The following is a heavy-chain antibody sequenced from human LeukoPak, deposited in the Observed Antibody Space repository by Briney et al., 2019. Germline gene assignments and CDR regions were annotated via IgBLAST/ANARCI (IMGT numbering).Heavy chain of an antibody. V-gene: IGHV1-69*13. CDR3: ARDDYYDSSGYYKAFDI. D-gene: IGHD3-22*01. CDR2: IIPIFGTA. Sequence: ASVKVSCKASGGTFSSYAISWVRQAPGQGLEWMGGIIPIFGTANYAQKFQGRVTITADESTSTAYMELSSLRSEDTAVYYCARDDYYDSSGYYKAFDIWGQGTMVTVSS. J-gene: IGHJ3*02. CDR1: GGTFSSYA.